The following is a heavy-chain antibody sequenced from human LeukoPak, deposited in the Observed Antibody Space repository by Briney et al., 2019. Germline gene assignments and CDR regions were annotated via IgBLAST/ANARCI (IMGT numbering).Heavy chain of an antibody. CDR2: ISAYNGNT. Sequence: ASVKVSCKASGYTFTSYGISWVRQAPGQGLEWMGWISAYNGNTNYAQKLQGRVTMTTDTSTSTAYMELRSLRSDDTAVYYCARPLKVYGSGSSMADYWGQGTLVTVSS. D-gene: IGHD3-10*01. J-gene: IGHJ4*02. CDR1: GYTFTSYG. CDR3: ARPLKVYGSGSSMADY. V-gene: IGHV1-18*01.